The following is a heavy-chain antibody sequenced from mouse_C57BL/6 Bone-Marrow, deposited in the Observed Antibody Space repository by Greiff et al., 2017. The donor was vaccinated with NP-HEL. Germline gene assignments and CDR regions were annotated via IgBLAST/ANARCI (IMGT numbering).Heavy chain of an antibody. D-gene: IGHD2-2*01. Sequence: EVQLVESGGGLVKPGGSLKLSCAASGFTFSSYAMSWVRQTPEKRLEWVATISDGGSYTYYPDNVKGRFTISRDNAKNNLYLQMSHLKSEDTAMYYCARDRDYGYDEFADWGQGTLVTVSA. CDR3: ARDRDYGYDEFAD. J-gene: IGHJ3*01. CDR1: GFTFSSYA. V-gene: IGHV5-4*01. CDR2: ISDGGSYT.